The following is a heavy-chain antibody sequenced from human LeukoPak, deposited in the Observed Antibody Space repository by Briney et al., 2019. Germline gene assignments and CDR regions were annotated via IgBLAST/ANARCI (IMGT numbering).Heavy chain of an antibody. J-gene: IGHJ4*02. Sequence: GGSLRLSCAASGFTFSSYGMHWVRQAPGKGLEWVAVISYDGSNKYYADSVKGRFTISRDNSNNTLYLQMNSLRAEDTAVYYCAKDRDYYDSSGYFDYWGQGTLVTVSS. CDR1: GFTFSSYG. V-gene: IGHV3-30*18. D-gene: IGHD3-22*01. CDR3: AKDRDYYDSSGYFDY. CDR2: ISYDGSNK.